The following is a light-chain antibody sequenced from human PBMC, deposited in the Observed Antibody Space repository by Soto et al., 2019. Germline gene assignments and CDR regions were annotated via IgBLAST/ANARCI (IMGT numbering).Light chain of an antibody. CDR3: QQYNSYTYT. CDR1: QRISSW. Sequence: DIQMTQSPSTLSASVGDRVTITCRASQRISSWLAWYQQKPGKAPKLLIYKASSLESGVPSRFSGSGSGTEFILTISSLQPDDFATYYCQQYNSYTYTFGQGTRLEIK. J-gene: IGKJ2*01. CDR2: KAS. V-gene: IGKV1-5*03.